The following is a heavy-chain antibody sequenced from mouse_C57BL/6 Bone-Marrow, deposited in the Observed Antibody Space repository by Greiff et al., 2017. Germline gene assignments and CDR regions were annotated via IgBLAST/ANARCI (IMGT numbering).Heavy chain of an antibody. V-gene: IGHV5-17*01. CDR1: GFTFSDYG. CDR2: ISSGRSTI. CDR3: ARGTTVARHYYAMDY. Sequence: EVQRVESGGGLVKPGGSLKLSCAASGFTFSDYGMHWVRQAPEPGLEWVAYISSGRSTIYYADTVKGRFTISRDNAKNTLFLQMTSLRSEDTAMYYCARGTTVARHYYAMDYWGQGTSVTVSS. D-gene: IGHD1-1*01. J-gene: IGHJ4*01.